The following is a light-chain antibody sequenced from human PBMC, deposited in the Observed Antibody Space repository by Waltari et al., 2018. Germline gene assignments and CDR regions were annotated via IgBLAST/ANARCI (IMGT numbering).Light chain of an antibody. CDR2: DNN. Sequence: QSVLTQPPSVSAAPGQKVTISCSGSSPNLGHNYVSWYQQPPGTAPKLLIYDNNKRPSGIPDRFSGSKSGTSATLGITGLQTGDEADYYCGTWDSSLSAVFGGGTKLTVL. CDR1: SPNLGHNY. V-gene: IGLV1-51*01. J-gene: IGLJ3*02. CDR3: GTWDSSLSAV.